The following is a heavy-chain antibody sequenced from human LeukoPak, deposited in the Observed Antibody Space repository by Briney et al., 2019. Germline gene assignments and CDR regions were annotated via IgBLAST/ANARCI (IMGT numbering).Heavy chain of an antibody. V-gene: IGHV1-8*01. CDR2: MNPNSGNT. CDR1: GYTFTSYD. D-gene: IGHD6-13*01. J-gene: IGHJ4*02. Sequence: ASVKVSCKASGYTFTSYDINWARQATGQGLEWMGWMNPNSGNTGYAQKFQGRVTMTRNTSISTAYMELSSLRSEDTAVYYCARGRGSSWYVKGKDKSYYFDYWGQGTLVTVSS. CDR3: ARGRGSSWYVKGKDKSYYFDY.